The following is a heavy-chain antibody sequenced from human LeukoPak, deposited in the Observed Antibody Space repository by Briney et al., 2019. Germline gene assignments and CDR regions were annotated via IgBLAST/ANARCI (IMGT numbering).Heavy chain of an antibody. J-gene: IGHJ6*03. D-gene: IGHD6-13*01. CDR2: ISSSGSTI. Sequence: PGGSLRLSCAASGFTFSSYEMNWVRQAPGKGLEWVSYISSSGSTIYYADSVKGRFTISRDNAKNSLYLQMNSLRAEDTAVYYCASLYSSSWRYYYYMDVWGKGTTVTISS. V-gene: IGHV3-48*03. CDR1: GFTFSSYE. CDR3: ASLYSSSWRYYYYMDV.